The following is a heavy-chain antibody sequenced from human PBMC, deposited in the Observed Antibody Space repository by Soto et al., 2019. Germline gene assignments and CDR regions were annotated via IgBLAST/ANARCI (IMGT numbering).Heavy chain of an antibody. Sequence: GASVKVSCKASGYTFTSYDINWVRQATGQGLEWMGWMNPNSGNTGYAQKFQGRVTMTRNTSISTAYMELRSLRSDDTAVYYCARGGYSYGSRWFDPWGQGTLVTVSS. CDR1: GYTFTSYD. CDR2: MNPNSGNT. CDR3: ARGGYSYGSRWFDP. J-gene: IGHJ5*02. D-gene: IGHD5-18*01. V-gene: IGHV1-8*01.